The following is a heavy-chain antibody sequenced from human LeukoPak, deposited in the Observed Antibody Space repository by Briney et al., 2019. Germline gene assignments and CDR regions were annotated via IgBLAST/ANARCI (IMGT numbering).Heavy chain of an antibody. CDR3: ARVTHALLGYDTGGAKIDY. CDR2: IWFDGSNK. Sequence: PGGSLRLSCAASGFTFSSHAIHWVRQAPGKGLEWVAVIWFDGSNKYYVDSVKGRFTISRDNSKNTVYLQMDSLRAEDTAVYYCARVTHALLGYDTGGAKIDYGAKGTLVTVSS. D-gene: IGHD6-13*01. J-gene: IGHJ4*02. CDR1: GFTFSSHA. V-gene: IGHV3-33*01.